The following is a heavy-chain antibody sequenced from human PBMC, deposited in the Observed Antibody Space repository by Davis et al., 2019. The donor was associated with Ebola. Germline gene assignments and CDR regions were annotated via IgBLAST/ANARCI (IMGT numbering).Heavy chain of an antibody. J-gene: IGHJ4*02. CDR1: GFTLSGYD. D-gene: IGHD6-19*01. CDR3: ATTPQYSSGQNKPFDY. V-gene: IGHV3-33*01. Sequence: GESPKISCAASGFTLSGYDMNWVRQAPGKGLQWVAVIWDDGSNKYYADSVKGRFTISRDNSKNTLYLQMNSLRAEDTAVYYCATTPQYSSGQNKPFDYWGQGTLVTVSS. CDR2: IWDDGSNK.